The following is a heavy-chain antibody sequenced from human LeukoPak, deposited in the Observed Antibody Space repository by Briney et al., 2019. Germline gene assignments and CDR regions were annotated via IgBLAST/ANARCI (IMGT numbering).Heavy chain of an antibody. CDR2: ITDDSKTM. V-gene: IGHV3-48*04. J-gene: IGHJ6*02. CDR3: ARGHYGLDV. Sequence: GGSLRLSCVASGFTFDTYSMNWIRQAPGKGLEWTSYITDDSKTMYYADSVKGRFTISRDNAEKSVFLQMNSLRVEDTGVYYCARGHYGLDVWGQGTTVTVSS. CDR1: GFTFDTYS.